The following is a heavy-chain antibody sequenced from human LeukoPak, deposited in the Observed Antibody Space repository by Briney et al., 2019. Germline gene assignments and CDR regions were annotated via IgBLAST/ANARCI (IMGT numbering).Heavy chain of an antibody. CDR2: ISHDGKLE. Sequence: PGGSLRLSCAASGFTFNSYGMHWVRRAPGKGLEWVAAISHDGKLEHYEDSVGGRFTISRDNSENTIHLQMNSLRTEDTAMYHCVKEYFRGFDQWGQGTLVIVSS. CDR3: VKEYFRGFDQ. J-gene: IGHJ4*02. D-gene: IGHD2/OR15-2a*01. V-gene: IGHV3-30*18. CDR1: GFTFNSYG.